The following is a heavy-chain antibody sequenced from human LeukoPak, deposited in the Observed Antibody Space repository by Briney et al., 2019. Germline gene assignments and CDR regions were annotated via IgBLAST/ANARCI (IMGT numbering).Heavy chain of an antibody. V-gene: IGHV1-18*01. CDR3: ARTLGGGSGWYNPYYFDY. Sequence: ASVKVSCKASGGTFSSYAISWVRQAPGQGLEWMGWISAYNGNTNYAQKLQGRVTMTTDTSTSTAYMELRSLRSDDTAVYYCARTLGGGSGWYNPYYFDYWGQGTLVTVFS. CDR2: ISAYNGNT. D-gene: IGHD6-19*01. J-gene: IGHJ4*02. CDR1: GGTFSSYA.